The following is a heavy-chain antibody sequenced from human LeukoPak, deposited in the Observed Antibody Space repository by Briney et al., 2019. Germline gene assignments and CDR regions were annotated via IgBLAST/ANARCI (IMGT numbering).Heavy chain of an antibody. J-gene: IGHJ4*02. D-gene: IGHD4-17*01. V-gene: IGHV1-69*13. CDR2: IIPIFGTA. Sequence: SVKVSCKASGGTFSSYAISWVRQAPGQGLEWMGGIIPIFGTANYAQKFQGRVTITADESTSTAYMELSSLRSEDTAMYYCATDQYGDYYFDYWGQGTLVTVSS. CDR1: GGTFSSYA. CDR3: ATDQYGDYYFDY.